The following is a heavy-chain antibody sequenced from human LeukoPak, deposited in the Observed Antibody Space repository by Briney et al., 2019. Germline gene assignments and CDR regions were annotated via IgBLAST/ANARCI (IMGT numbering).Heavy chain of an antibody. CDR2: INPSGGST. CDR3: ARVGYSSSWYVEAFDY. D-gene: IGHD6-13*01. J-gene: IGHJ4*02. V-gene: IGHV1-46*03. CDR1: GYTFTSYY. Sequence: ASVKVSCKASGYTFTSYYMHWVRQAPGQGLEWMGIINPSGGSTSYAQKFQGRVTMTRDTSTSTVYMEVSSLRSEDTAVYYCARVGYSSSWYVEAFDYWGQGTLVTVSS.